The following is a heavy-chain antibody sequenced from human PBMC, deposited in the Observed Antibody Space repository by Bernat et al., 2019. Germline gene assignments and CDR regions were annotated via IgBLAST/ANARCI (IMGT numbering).Heavy chain of an antibody. J-gene: IGHJ4*02. CDR3: ANCILYSSSSTDY. D-gene: IGHD6-6*01. V-gene: IGHV3-23*01. Sequence: EVQLLESGGGLVQPGGSLRLSCAASGFTFSSYAMSWVRQAPGKGLEWVSAISGSGGSTYYADSVKGRFTISRDNSKNTLYLQMNSLRAEDTAVYYCANCILYSSSSTDYWGQGTLVTVSS. CDR2: ISGSGGST. CDR1: GFTFSSYA.